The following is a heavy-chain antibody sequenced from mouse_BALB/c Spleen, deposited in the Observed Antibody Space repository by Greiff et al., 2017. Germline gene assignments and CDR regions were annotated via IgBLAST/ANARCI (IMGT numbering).Heavy chain of an antibody. D-gene: IGHD2-1*01. V-gene: IGHV1S56*01. J-gene: IGHJ4*01. CDR2: IFPGDGST. CDR1: GYTFTSYY. CDR3: ARGYGNYGYAMDY. Sequence: QVQLKESGAELVKPAASVTLSCKASGYTFTSYYIYCVMQRPEQGLEWIGWIFPGDGSTKYNEKFKGKATLTTDKSSSTAYMQLSRLTSEDSAVYFCARGYGNYGYAMDYWGQGTSVTVSS.